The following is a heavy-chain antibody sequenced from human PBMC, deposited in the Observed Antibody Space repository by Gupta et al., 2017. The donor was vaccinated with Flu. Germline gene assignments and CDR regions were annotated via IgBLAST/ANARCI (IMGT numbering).Heavy chain of an antibody. V-gene: IGHV3-30*18. CDR2: ISHDGSKN. D-gene: IGHD1-1*01. Sequence: QERVVESGGGVVQPGRSLRLSCAASGVSFSNYGMHWVRQAPGKGLEWVAVISHDGSKNYHTDSVKGRFTISRDNSKNTLYLQMSGLRTEDTAVYYCAKDWRWNNNIYGMNVWGQGTTVTVSS. CDR1: GVSFSNYG. CDR3: AKDWRWNNNIYGMNV. J-gene: IGHJ6*02.